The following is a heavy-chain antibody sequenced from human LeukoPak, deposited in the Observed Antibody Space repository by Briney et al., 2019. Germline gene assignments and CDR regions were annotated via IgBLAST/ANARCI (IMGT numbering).Heavy chain of an antibody. CDR3: AELGITMIGGV. CDR2: ISSSGSTI. J-gene: IGHJ6*04. V-gene: IGHV3-11*04. Sequence: GGSLRLSCAASGFTFSNAWMSWVRQAPGQGLEWVSYISSSGSTIYYADSVKGRFTISRDNAKNSLYLQMNSLRAEDTAVYYCAELGITMIGGVWGKGTTVTISS. D-gene: IGHD3-10*02. CDR1: GFTFSNAW.